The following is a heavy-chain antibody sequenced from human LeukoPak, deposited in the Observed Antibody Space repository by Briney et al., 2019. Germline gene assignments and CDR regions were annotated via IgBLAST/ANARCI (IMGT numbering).Heavy chain of an antibody. Sequence: GGSLRLSCAASGFTFSSYEMNWVRQAPGKGLEWVSGINWNGGSTGYADSVKGRFTISRDNAKNFLYLQMNSLRAEDTALYYCARDSVLIAVAVRGAFDIWGQGTMVTVSS. CDR2: INWNGGST. CDR1: GFTFSSYE. CDR3: ARDSVLIAVAVRGAFDI. J-gene: IGHJ3*02. V-gene: IGHV3-20*04. D-gene: IGHD6-19*01.